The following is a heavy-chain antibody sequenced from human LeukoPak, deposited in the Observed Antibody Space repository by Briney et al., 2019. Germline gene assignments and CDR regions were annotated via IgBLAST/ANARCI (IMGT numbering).Heavy chain of an antibody. V-gene: IGHV3-7*03. D-gene: IGHD3-10*02. CDR1: RYTFSPYW. J-gene: IGHJ4*02. CDR2: ISNGGSAT. CDR3: TRENYVPDS. Sequence: GGSLRLSCVASRYTFSPYWMSWVRQTPGKGLEWVASISNGGSATYYVDSVRGRFTISRDDAKNSLFLQMNGLRADDTAVYYCTRENYVPDSWGQGTLVTVSS.